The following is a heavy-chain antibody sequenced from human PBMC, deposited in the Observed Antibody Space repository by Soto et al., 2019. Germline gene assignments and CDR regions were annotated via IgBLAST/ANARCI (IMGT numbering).Heavy chain of an antibody. V-gene: IGHV4-59*01. D-gene: IGHD5-12*01. Sequence: SETLSLTCSVSGASISTYSWSWIRQPPGKGLEWIGYISYSWSINYNPSLKSRVTISVETSKNQFSLKLGSVTAADTAVYYCARVGIGYSGYEAVWGPGTTVTV. CDR3: ARVGIGYSGYEAV. J-gene: IGHJ6*02. CDR2: ISYSWSI. CDR1: GASISTYS.